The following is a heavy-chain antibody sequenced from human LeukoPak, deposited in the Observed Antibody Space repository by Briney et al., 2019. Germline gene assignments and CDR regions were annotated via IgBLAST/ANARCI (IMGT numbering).Heavy chain of an antibody. Sequence: PSETLSLTCTVSGGSISRNYWNWIRQPPGKGLEWIGNIYYSETTNYNPSLKSRVSISVDTSKNLLSLKLSSVTAADTAVYYCARGSYDSSGYSFDYWGQGTLVTVSS. CDR3: ARGSYDSSGYSFDY. CDR2: IYYSETT. V-gene: IGHV4-59*01. D-gene: IGHD3-22*01. J-gene: IGHJ4*02. CDR1: GGSISRNY.